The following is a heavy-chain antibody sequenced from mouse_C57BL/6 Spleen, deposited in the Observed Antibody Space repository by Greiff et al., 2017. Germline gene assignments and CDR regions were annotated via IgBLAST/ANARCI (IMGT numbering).Heavy chain of an antibody. V-gene: IGHV1-80*01. D-gene: IGHD1-1*01. CDR2: IYPGDGDT. CDR1: GYAFSSYW. Sequence: QVQLKQSGAELVKPGASVKISCKASGYAFSSYWMNWVKQRPGKGLEWIGQIYPGDGDTNYNGKFKGKATLTADKSSSTAYMQLSSLTSEDSAVYFCASRPYYATGYFDVWGTGTTVTVSS. J-gene: IGHJ1*03. CDR3: ASRPYYATGYFDV.